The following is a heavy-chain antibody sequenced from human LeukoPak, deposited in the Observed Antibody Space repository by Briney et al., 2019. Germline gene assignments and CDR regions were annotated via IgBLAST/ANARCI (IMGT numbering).Heavy chain of an antibody. Sequence: GGSLRLSCAASGFTFSDHGMDWVRRAPGKGLEWVAFIWHDGNNKYHADSVKGRFAISRDNSKNTLYLQMNSLRAEDTAIYYCARGSLLDKGSFDYWGQGTLVTVSS. CDR1: GFTFSDHG. CDR2: IWHDGNNK. J-gene: IGHJ4*02. V-gene: IGHV3-33*01. CDR3: ARGSLLDKGSFDY. D-gene: IGHD2-21*01.